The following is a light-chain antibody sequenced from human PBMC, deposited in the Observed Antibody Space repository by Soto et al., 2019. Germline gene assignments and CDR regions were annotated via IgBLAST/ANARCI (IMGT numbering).Light chain of an antibody. CDR3: QQYNNWRRT. J-gene: IGKJ1*01. V-gene: IGKV3-15*01. Sequence: EIVMTQSPATLSVSPGERVTLSCRASQNIRSDLAWYQQKPGQAPRLLIYGASTRATGIPARFSGSGSGTEFTLTISSLQSEDFAVYYCQQYNNWRRTFGQGTKVDI. CDR1: QNIRSD. CDR2: GAS.